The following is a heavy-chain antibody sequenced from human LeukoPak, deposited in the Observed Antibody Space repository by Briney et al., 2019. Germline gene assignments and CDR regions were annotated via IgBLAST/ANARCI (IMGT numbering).Heavy chain of an antibody. Sequence: GASVKVPCKASGYTFTGYYMHWVRQAPGQGLEWMGWINPNSGGTNYAQKFQGRVTMTRDTSISTAYMELSRLRSDDTAVYYCARAGRALYYDSSGFNFDYWGQGTLVTVSS. V-gene: IGHV1-2*02. CDR3: ARAGRALYYDSSGFNFDY. D-gene: IGHD3-22*01. CDR1: GYTFTGYY. CDR2: INPNSGGT. J-gene: IGHJ4*02.